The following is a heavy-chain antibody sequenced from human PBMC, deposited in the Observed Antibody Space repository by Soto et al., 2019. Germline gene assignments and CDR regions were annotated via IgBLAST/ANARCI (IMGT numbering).Heavy chain of an antibody. CDR2: IYHSGST. CDR1: GGSISSGGYS. V-gene: IGHV4-30-2*02. J-gene: IGHJ4*02. CDR3: VGARYGGVGATYSES. Sequence: PSETLSLTCAVSGGSISSGGYSWSWIRQPPGKGLEWIGYIYHSGSTFYNPSLKSRVTISIDKSKNQFSLKLGSVTAADTAVYYCVGARYGGVGATYSESWGQGALVTVSS. D-gene: IGHD1-26*01.